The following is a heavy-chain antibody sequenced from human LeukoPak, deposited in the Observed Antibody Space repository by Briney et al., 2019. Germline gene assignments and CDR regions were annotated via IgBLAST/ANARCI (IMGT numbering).Heavy chain of an antibody. V-gene: IGHV1-8*03. J-gene: IGHJ4*02. Sequence: GASVKVSCKASRYTCTSYDSNWVRQATGQGLEWMGWMNPNSGNTGYAQKFQGRVTITRNTSISTAYMELSSLRSEDTAVYYCERGSDDAFDYWGQGTLVTVSS. CDR3: ERGSDDAFDY. CDR2: MNPNSGNT. CDR1: RYTCTSYD. D-gene: IGHD6-25*01.